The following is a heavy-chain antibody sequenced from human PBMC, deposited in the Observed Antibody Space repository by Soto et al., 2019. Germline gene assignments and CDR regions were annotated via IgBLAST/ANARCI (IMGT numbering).Heavy chain of an antibody. V-gene: IGHV4-34*01. Sequence: QVQLQQWGTGLLKPSETLSLTCAVFGESFSGYYWTWIRQPPGKGLEWIGEINHSGSTYYNPSLKSRVTISVDTSKNQFSLKLNSVTAADTAVYYCARDSAYGNRGIDSWGQGTLVTVSS. CDR1: GESFSGYY. CDR2: INHSGST. J-gene: IGHJ4*02. CDR3: ARDSAYGNRGIDS. D-gene: IGHD4-4*01.